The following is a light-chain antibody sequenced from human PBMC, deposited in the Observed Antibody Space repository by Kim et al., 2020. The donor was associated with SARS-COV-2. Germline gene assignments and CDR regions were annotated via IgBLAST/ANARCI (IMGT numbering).Light chain of an antibody. J-gene: IGKJ4*01. CDR2: SAS. Sequence: EIVMTQSPATLSVSPGERATLSCRASQNIGTNLVWCQQKPGQAPRLLIYSASTRAAGVPARFSGSGSGTEFTLTISRLQSEDFAVYYCQQYNDWPPVLTFGGGTKVDIK. V-gene: IGKV3-15*01. CDR1: QNIGTN. CDR3: QQYNDWPPVLT.